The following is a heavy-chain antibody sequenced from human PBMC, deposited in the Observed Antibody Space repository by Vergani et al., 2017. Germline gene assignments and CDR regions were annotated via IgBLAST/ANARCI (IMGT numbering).Heavy chain of an antibody. CDR3: AVDGFSPFNH. CDR2: IITFSGTT. V-gene: IGHV1-69*08. D-gene: IGHD1-14*01. J-gene: IGHJ4*02. Sequence: QVQLVQSGAEVKKPGSSVKVSCIFSGSTVSWFRQAPGQGFEWLGRIITFSGTTNYAQRLQGRTTITANESTRTVYMELSNLRPDDTAVYYCAVDGFSPFNHGGQGTLVTVSS. CDR1: FSGST.